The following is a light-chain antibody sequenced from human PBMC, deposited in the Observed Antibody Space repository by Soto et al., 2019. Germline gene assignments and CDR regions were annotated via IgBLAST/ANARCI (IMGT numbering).Light chain of an antibody. CDR1: QSVSLS. V-gene: IGKV3-20*01. J-gene: IGKJ5*01. CDR3: QQYGSSPPIT. Sequence: EIVMTQSPATLSLSPGGRATLSCRASQSVSLSLAWYQQKPGQAPRLLIYGASSRATGSPDRFSGSGSGTDFTLTISRLEPEDFAAYYCQQYGSSPPITFGQGTRLEI. CDR2: GAS.